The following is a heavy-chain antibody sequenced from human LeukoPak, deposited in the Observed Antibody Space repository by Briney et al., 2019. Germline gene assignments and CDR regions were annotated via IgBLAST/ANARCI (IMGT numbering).Heavy chain of an antibody. V-gene: IGHV4-34*01. CDR2: INQSGST. Sequence: PADTLSLPCAVYGGSFRGYYWSWLRQPPGKGLEGIGEINQSGSTNYIPSLKSRVTISADTSKNQFSLKLSSVTAADTAVYYCARGVGVYSNYPTYYYYYYMDVWGKGTTVTVSS. CDR3: ARGVGVYSNYPTYYYYYYMDV. J-gene: IGHJ6*03. D-gene: IGHD4-11*01. CDR1: GGSFRGYY.